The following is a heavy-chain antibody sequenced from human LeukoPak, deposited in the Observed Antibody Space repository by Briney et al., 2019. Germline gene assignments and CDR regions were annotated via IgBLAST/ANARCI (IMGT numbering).Heavy chain of an antibody. CDR2: VDSSAPL. CDR1: GFNFDRYT. Sequence: PGGSLRLSCATSGFNFDRYTIHWVRQAPGKGLELVSFVDSSAPLYYAVSVKGRFTVSRDSSQNIIYLQLNNLEAEDTAVYYCVRDSEGAFDIWGQGTMVTVSS. CDR3: VRDSEGAFDI. J-gene: IGHJ3*02. V-gene: IGHV3-21*04.